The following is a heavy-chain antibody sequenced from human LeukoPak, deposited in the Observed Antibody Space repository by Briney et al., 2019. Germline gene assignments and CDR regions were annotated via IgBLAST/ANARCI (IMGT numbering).Heavy chain of an antibody. Sequence: GGSLRLSCAASGFTFSTYAMNWVRQAPGKGLEWVSLISDSGDNTYYADSVKGRFTISRDNSRNTVSLQMSSLRADDTAVYYCARAGATVTTNYFDPWGQGTLVTVSS. CDR1: GFTFSTYA. CDR2: ISDSGDNT. CDR3: ARAGATVTTNYFDP. V-gene: IGHV3-23*01. J-gene: IGHJ5*02. D-gene: IGHD4-11*01.